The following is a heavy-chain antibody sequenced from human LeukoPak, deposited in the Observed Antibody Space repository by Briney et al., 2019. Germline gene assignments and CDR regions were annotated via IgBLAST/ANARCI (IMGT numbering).Heavy chain of an antibody. CDR2: IIPILGIA. D-gene: IGHD3-22*01. V-gene: IGHV1-69*04. CDR3: ARISRDNTGYDSSGYPYYFDY. CDR1: GGTLSSYA. Sequence: SSVKVCCKASGGTLSSYAFSWVRQAPGHVLEWMGRIIPILGIANYAQKFQGRVTITADKSTSTAYMELSSLRSEDTAVYYCARISRDNTGYDSSGYPYYFDYWGQGTLVTVSS. J-gene: IGHJ4*02.